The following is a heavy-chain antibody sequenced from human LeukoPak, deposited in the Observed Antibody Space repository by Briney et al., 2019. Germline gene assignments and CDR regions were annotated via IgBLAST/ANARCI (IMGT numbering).Heavy chain of an antibody. D-gene: IGHD5-12*01. V-gene: IGHV4-34*01. CDR2: INHSGNT. Sequence: PSETLSLTCAVYGGSFSGYYWSWIRQPPGKGLEWIGEINHSGNTNYNPSLKSRVTISVDSSKNQFSLKLNSVTAADTAVYYCARGKRGYGGYYYYYYMDVWGTGTTVTVSS. J-gene: IGHJ6*03. CDR1: GGSFSGYY. CDR3: ARGKRGYGGYYYYYYMDV.